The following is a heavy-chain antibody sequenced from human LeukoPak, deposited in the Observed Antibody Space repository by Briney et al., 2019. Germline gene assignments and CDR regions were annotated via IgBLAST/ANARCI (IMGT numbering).Heavy chain of an antibody. J-gene: IGHJ5*02. CDR3: ARGIFYGGRNQYIWLVL. CDR1: GGPFRGFF. CDR2: VSHSGSS. V-gene: IGHV4-34*01. D-gene: IGHD4-23*01. Sequence: SETLSLTCAVYGGPFRGFFWSWIRQAPGKGLEWIGEVSHSGSSNYNPSLKSRINISLDTSKSQFSLRLTSVTAADTAVYYCARGIFYGGRNQYIWLVLWGQGTLVTVSS.